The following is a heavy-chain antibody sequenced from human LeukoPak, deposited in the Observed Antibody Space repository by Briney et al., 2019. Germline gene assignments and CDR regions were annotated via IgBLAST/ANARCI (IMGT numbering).Heavy chain of an antibody. CDR2: IYYSGST. Sequence: SETLSLTCTVSGGSISSTSYYWGWIRQPPGKGLVWIGSIYYSGSTYYNPSLQSRVTISVDTSKNQFSLKLSSITAADTAVYYCARAPGIAAAGTNLRWFDPWGQGTLVTVSS. CDR3: ARAPGIAAAGTNLRWFDP. V-gene: IGHV4-39*07. D-gene: IGHD6-13*01. CDR1: GGSISSTSYY. J-gene: IGHJ5*02.